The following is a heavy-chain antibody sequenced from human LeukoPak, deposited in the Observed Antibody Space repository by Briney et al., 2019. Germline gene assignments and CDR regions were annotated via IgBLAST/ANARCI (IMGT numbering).Heavy chain of an antibody. Sequence: GASLRLSCAASGFTFSSYAMSWVRQAPGKGLERVSAISRSGGSTYYADSVKGRFTISRDNSKNTLYLQMNSLRAEDTAVYFCARSSTTVSGPYWGQGTLVTVSS. CDR2: ISRSGGST. J-gene: IGHJ4*02. CDR1: GFTFSSYA. D-gene: IGHD4-11*01. V-gene: IGHV3-23*01. CDR3: ARSSTTVSGPY.